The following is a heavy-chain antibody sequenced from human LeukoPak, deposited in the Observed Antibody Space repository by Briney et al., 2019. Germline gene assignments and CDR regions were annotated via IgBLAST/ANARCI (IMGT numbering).Heavy chain of an antibody. CDR2: IYYSGST. D-gene: IGHD2-2*01. Sequence: SETVSLTCTVSGGSISSSSYYWGWIRQPPGKGLEWIGSIYYSGSTYYNPSLKSRVTISVDTSKNQFSLKLSSVTAADTAVYYCARASTYCSSTSCLKGLNWFDPWGQGTLVTVSS. CDR3: ARASTYCSSTSCLKGLNWFDP. CDR1: GGSISSSSYY. V-gene: IGHV4-39*01. J-gene: IGHJ5*02.